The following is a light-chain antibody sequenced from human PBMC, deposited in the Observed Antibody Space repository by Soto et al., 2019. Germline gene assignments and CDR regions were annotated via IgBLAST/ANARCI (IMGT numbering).Light chain of an antibody. J-gene: IGKJ4*01. Sequence: DMKICPSPSSLSAPVGGRVHITRRASLPISNYLAWYQQKPGKIPKLLIYAASTLQAGVPSRFSGSGSGTDFTLTISSLQPEDVAAYYCQKYNSAPLTFGGGTKVDIK. CDR3: QKYNSAPLT. CDR1: LPISNY. CDR2: AAS. V-gene: IGKV1-27*01.